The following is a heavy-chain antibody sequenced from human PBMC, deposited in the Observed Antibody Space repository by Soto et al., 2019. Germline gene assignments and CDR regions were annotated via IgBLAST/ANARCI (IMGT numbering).Heavy chain of an antibody. Sequence: QVQLVESGGGVVQPGRSLRLSCAASGFTFSSYAMHWVRQAPGKGLEWVAVISYDGSNKYYADSVKGRFTISRDNSKNTLYLQMNSLRAEDTAVYYCAREPYYYDSSAEYFQHWGQGTLVTVSS. J-gene: IGHJ1*01. CDR1: GFTFSSYA. CDR2: ISYDGSNK. D-gene: IGHD3-22*01. CDR3: AREPYYYDSSAEYFQH. V-gene: IGHV3-30-3*01.